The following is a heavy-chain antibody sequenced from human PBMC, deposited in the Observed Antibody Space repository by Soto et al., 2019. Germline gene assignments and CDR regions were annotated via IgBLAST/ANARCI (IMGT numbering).Heavy chain of an antibody. Sequence: QVQLVQSGAEVKKPGSSVKVSCKASGGTFSSYAISWVRQAPGQGLEWMGGIIPIFGTANYAQKFQGRVTITADESTRTAYMELSSLRSEDTAVYYCARPIMVRGGHYYYGMDVWGQGTTVTVSS. CDR2: IIPIFGTA. J-gene: IGHJ6*02. CDR1: GGTFSSYA. CDR3: ARPIMVRGGHYYYGMDV. D-gene: IGHD3-10*01. V-gene: IGHV1-69*12.